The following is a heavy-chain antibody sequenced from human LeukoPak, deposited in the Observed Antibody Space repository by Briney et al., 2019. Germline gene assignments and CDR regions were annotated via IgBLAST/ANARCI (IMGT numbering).Heavy chain of an antibody. Sequence: SETLSLTCTVSGGSISSSSYYWSWIRQHPGKGLEWVGYIYDSGATYYNPSLKSRVTISADTSKNQLSLKLSSVTAADTAVYYCSREMRSYYYGSGSYYHWGQGTLVTVSS. J-gene: IGHJ4*02. CDR2: IYDSGAT. D-gene: IGHD3-10*01. CDR3: SREMRSYYYGSGSYYH. CDR1: GGSISSSSYY. V-gene: IGHV4-31*03.